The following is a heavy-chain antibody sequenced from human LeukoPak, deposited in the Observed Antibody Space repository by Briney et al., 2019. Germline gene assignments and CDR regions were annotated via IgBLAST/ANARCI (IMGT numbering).Heavy chain of an antibody. Sequence: PSETLSLTCTVSGGSISSGDYYWSWIRQPPGKGLEWIGYIYYSGSTYYNPSLKSRVTISVDTSKNQFSLKLSSVTAADTAVYYCARDHSYGVYFDYWGQGTLVTVSS. V-gene: IGHV4-30-4*08. CDR2: IYYSGST. CDR3: ARDHSYGVYFDY. CDR1: GGSISSGDYY. D-gene: IGHD5-18*01. J-gene: IGHJ4*02.